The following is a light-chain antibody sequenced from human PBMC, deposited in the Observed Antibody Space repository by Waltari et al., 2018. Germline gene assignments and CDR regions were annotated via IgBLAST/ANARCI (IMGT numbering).Light chain of an antibody. CDR3: AAWDDSLNGPV. Sequence: QSVLTQPPSASGTPGQRVTISCSGSSSNIGSNTVNWYQQLPGTAPKLLIYRDNQRPSGGPDRFSGSKSGTSASLAISGLQSEDEADYYCAAWDDSLNGPVFGGGTKLTVL. CDR1: SSNIGSNT. CDR2: RDN. J-gene: IGLJ2*01. V-gene: IGLV1-44*01.